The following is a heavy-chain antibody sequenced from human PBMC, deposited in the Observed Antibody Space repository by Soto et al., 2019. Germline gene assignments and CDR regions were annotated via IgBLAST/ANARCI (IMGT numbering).Heavy chain of an antibody. V-gene: IGHV3-23*01. CDR1: GFAFSSYA. CDR3: AKDHWAALNYYYYYYGMDV. D-gene: IGHD7-27*01. CDR2: ISGSGGST. Sequence: PGGSLRLSCAASGFAFSSYAMSWVRQAPGKGLEWVSAISGSGGSTYYADSVKGRFTISRDNSKNTLYLQMNSLRAEDTAVYYCAKDHWAALNYYYYYYGMDVWGQGT. J-gene: IGHJ6*02.